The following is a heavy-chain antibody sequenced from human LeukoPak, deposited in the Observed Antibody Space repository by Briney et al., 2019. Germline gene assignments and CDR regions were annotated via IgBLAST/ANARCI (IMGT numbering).Heavy chain of an antibody. CDR2: LSGSGGST. V-gene: IGHV3-23*01. CDR3: AKDPVSNVGQPDAFDM. CDR1: GFTFSSYA. D-gene: IGHD3-16*01. Sequence: GGSLSLSCSASGFTFSSYAMMWVRQAPGKGREWVSALSGSGGSTYYAHSVKGRFTISRDNSKHTLYLQMNSLRAEDTAVYYCAKDPVSNVGQPDAFDMWGQGTMDSVS. J-gene: IGHJ3*02.